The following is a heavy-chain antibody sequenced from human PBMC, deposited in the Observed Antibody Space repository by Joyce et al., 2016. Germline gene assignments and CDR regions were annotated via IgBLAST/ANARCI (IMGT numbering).Heavy chain of an antibody. CDR3: ARDASGPPY. CDR1: GFTFSSYA. D-gene: IGHD2-8*02. CDR2: ISFDGVIK. Sequence: QVQLVESGGGVVQPGRSLRLSCAASGFTFSSYAMHWVRQAPGKGLGWVAVISFDGVIKYYADSVKGRFSISRDNSKNTMYLQMNSLRVEDTAVYYCARDASGPPYWGQGSLVTVSS. V-gene: IGHV3-30-3*01. J-gene: IGHJ4*02.